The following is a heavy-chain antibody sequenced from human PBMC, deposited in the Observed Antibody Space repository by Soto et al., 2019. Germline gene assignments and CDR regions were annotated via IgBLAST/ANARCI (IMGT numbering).Heavy chain of an antibody. J-gene: IGHJ5*02. CDR1: GGSISSGGYY. Sequence: PSETLSLTCTVSGGSISSGGYYWSRIRQHPGKGLEWIGYIYYSGSTYYNPSLKSRVTISVDTSKNQFSLKLSSVTAADTAVYYCARALLRENWFDPWGQGTLVTVSS. V-gene: IGHV4-31*03. D-gene: IGHD3-3*01. CDR2: IYYSGST. CDR3: ARALLRENWFDP.